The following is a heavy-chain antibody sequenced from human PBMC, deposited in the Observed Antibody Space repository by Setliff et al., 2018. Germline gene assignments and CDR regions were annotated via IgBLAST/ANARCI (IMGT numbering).Heavy chain of an antibody. CDR1: GGSISSSSYY. CDR2: IYYSGIT. D-gene: IGHD3-3*01. V-gene: IGHV4-39*07. J-gene: IGHJ4*02. CDR3: ARRETYYNFWSGYYAY. Sequence: LSLTCTVSGGSISSSSYYWGWIRQPPGKGLEWIGSIYYSGITYYNPSLKSRVTISVGTSKNQFSLKLSSVTAADTAVYYCARRETYYNFWSGYYAYWGQGTLVTVSS.